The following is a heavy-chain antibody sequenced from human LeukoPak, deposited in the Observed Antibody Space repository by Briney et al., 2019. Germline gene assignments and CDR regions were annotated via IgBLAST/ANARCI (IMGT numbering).Heavy chain of an antibody. CDR2: ISSSSSTI. Sequence: GGSLRLSCAASGFTVSSNYMSWVRQAPGKGLEWVSCISSSSSTIYYADSVKGRFTISRDNAKNSLYLQMNSLRAEDTAVYYCAREVPNLDYFDYWGQGTLVTVSS. V-gene: IGHV3-48*01. CDR3: AREVPNLDYFDY. J-gene: IGHJ4*02. CDR1: GFTVSSNY.